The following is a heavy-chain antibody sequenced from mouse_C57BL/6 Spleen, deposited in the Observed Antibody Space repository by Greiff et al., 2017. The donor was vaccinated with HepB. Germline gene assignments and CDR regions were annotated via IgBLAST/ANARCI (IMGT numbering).Heavy chain of an antibody. CDR1: GFTFSSYA. J-gene: IGHJ2*01. D-gene: IGHD2-4*01. Sequence: EVHLVESGGGLVKPGGSLKLSCAASGFTFSSYAMSWVRQTPEKRLEWVATISDGGSYTYYPDNVKGRFTISRDNAKNNLYLQMSHLKSEDTAMYYCAREGRYDYDYCDYWGQGTTLTVSS. CDR3: AREGRYDYDYCDY. V-gene: IGHV5-4*01. CDR2: ISDGGSYT.